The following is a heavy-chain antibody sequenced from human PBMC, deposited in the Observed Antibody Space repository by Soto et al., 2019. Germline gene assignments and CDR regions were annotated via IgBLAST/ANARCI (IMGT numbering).Heavy chain of an antibody. D-gene: IGHD6-19*01. V-gene: IGHV3-23*01. CDR3: AKESSGWYVGGSYYFDY. J-gene: IGHJ4*02. CDR1: GFTFSSYA. Sequence: GGSLRLSCAASGFTFSSYAMSWVRQAPGKGLEWVSAISGSGGSTYYADSVKGRFTISRDNSKNTLYLQMNSLRAEDTAVYYCAKESSGWYVGGSYYFDYWGQGTLVTVSS. CDR2: ISGSGGST.